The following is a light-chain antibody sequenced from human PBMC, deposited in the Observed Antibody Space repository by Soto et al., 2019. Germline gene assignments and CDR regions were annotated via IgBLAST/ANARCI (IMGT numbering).Light chain of an antibody. CDR1: QTVNTEF. Sequence: EIVLTQSPGTLSLSPGERATFSCRTSQTVNTEFLAWYQQKPGLAPRLLIHGTSNRATGIPDRFSGSGSGTDFTLTLIALEPEDFAVYYCQRYGSSPQYAFGQGTKMDI. CDR2: GTS. J-gene: IGKJ2*01. V-gene: IGKV3-20*01. CDR3: QRYGSSPQYA.